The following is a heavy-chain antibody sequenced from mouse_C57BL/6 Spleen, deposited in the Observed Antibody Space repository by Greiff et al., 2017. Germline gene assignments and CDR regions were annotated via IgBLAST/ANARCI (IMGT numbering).Heavy chain of an antibody. V-gene: IGHV1-78*01. CDR3: ARRLTWCWYFDV. D-gene: IGHD1-1*02. J-gene: IGHJ1*03. Sequence: QVQLQQSDAELVKPGASVKISCKASGYTFTDYTIHWMKQRHEQGLEWIGNIHPNNGSTKYNEKFKGKATLTVDKSSSTAYMQLNRLTSDDSAVYYCARRLTWCWYFDVWGTGTTVTVSS. CDR2: IHPNNGST. CDR1: GYTFTDYT.